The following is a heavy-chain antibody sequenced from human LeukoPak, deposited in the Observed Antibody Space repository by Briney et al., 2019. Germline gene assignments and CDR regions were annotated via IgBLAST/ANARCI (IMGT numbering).Heavy chain of an antibody. V-gene: IGHV3-74*01. CDR2: IKSDGSRT. Sequence: GGSLRLSCAASGFTFSDYYMSWVRQAPGKGLVWVSRIKSDGSRTDYADSVKGRFTISRDNAKNTLYLQMNSLRAEDTAVYYCVKDPPPLGYCSSTRLGCYMDVWGKGTTVTVSS. D-gene: IGHD2-2*01. CDR1: GFTFSDYY. J-gene: IGHJ6*03. CDR3: VKDPPPLGYCSSTRLGCYMDV.